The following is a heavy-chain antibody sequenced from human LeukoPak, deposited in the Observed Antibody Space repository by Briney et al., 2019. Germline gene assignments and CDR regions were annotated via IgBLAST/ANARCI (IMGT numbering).Heavy chain of an antibody. CDR2: ISGSGGST. V-gene: IGHV3-23*01. J-gene: IGHJ4*02. CDR1: GFTFSSYA. D-gene: IGHD6-13*01. CDR3: VKRGSSWYGSDY. Sequence: GGSLRLSCAASGFTFSSYAMSWVRQAPGKGLEWVSAISGSGGSTYYADSVKGRFTISRDNSKNTLYLQMNSLRAEDTAVYYCVKRGSSWYGSDYWGQGTLVTVSS.